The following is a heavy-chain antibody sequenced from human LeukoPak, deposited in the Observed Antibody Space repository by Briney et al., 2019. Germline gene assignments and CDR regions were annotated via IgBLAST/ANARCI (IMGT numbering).Heavy chain of an antibody. D-gene: IGHD5-12*01. CDR2: IYYSGST. Sequence: GSLRLSCAASGFTFSSYSMNWVRQAPGKGLEWIGSIYYSGSTYYNPSLKSRVTISVDTSKNQFSLKLSSVTAADTAVYYCARHPRRLRSADYWGQGTLVTVSS. CDR1: GFTFSSYSMN. CDR3: ARHPRRLRSADY. J-gene: IGHJ4*02. V-gene: IGHV4-39*01.